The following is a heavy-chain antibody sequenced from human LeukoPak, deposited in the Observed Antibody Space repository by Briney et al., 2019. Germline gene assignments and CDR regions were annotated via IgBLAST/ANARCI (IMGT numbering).Heavy chain of an antibody. CDR3: ARYTRGRNGMDV. CDR1: GGSITSYY. D-gene: IGHD1-26*01. CDR2: IYYSGST. J-gene: IGHJ6*02. Sequence: SETLSHTCAVSGGSITSYYWSWIRQPPGKGLEWIGYIYYSGSTNYNPSLKSRVTIAVDTSKNQFSLKLSSVTAADTAVYYCARYTRGRNGMDVWGQGTTVTVSS. V-gene: IGHV4-59*08.